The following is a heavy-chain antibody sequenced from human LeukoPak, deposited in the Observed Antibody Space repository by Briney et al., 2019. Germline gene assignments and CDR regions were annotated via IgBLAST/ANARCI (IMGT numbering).Heavy chain of an antibody. CDR2: ISHSGTT. CDR3: AREGAVPGIDP. Sequence: SETLSLTCALSGYSITSGFSWGWIRQPPGKGLEWIGTISHSGTTDYKSTLESRLTISMDTSKNLFPLRLTSVTAADTAVYYCAREGAVPGIDPWGQGTLVTVSS. V-gene: IGHV4-38-2*02. D-gene: IGHD3-16*01. J-gene: IGHJ5*02. CDR1: GYSITSGFS.